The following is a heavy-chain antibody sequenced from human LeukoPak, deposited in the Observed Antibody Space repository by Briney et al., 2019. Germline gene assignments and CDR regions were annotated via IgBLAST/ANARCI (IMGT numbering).Heavy chain of an antibody. V-gene: IGHV1-3*01. CDR1: GYTFTSYA. Sequence: ASVKVSCKASGYTFTSYARHWVRQAPGQRLEWMGWINAGNGNTKYSQKFQGRVTITRDTSASTAYMELSSLRSEDTAVYYCARSSMVRTFDYWGQGTLVTVSS. J-gene: IGHJ4*02. CDR3: ARSSMVRTFDY. D-gene: IGHD3-10*01. CDR2: INAGNGNT.